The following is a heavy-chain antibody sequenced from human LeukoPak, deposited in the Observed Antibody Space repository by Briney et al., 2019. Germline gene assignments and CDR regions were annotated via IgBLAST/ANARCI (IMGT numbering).Heavy chain of an antibody. CDR1: GFMFDDYA. Sequence: GGSLRLSCAASGFMFDDYAMHWVRQVPGRGLEWVSLISGDGVSSFYADSVRGRFTISRDNNNNSLSLQMYSLTTEDTAFYYCAREQFSHTSNYFDNWGQGILVTGSS. V-gene: IGHV3-43*02. CDR2: ISGDGVSS. CDR3: AREQFSHTSNYFDN. J-gene: IGHJ4*02. D-gene: IGHD5-24*01.